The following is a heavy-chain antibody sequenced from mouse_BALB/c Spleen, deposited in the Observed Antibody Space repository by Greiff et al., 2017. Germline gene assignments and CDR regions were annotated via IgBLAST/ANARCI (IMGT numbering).Heavy chain of an antibody. Sequence: EVKVVESGGGLVQPGGSLKLSCAASGFTFSSYTMSWVRQTPEKRLEWVAYISNGGGSTYYPDTVKGRFTISRDNAKNTLYLQMSSLKSEDTAMYYCASLYRYDGYYAMDYWGQGTSVTVSS. CDR1: GFTFSSYT. V-gene: IGHV5-12-2*01. CDR2: ISNGGGST. J-gene: IGHJ4*01. CDR3: ASLYRYDGYYAMDY. D-gene: IGHD2-14*01.